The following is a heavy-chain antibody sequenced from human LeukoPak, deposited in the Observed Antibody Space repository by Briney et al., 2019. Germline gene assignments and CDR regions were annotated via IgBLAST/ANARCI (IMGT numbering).Heavy chain of an antibody. D-gene: IGHD3-16*01. CDR1: GFTFSSYA. CDR2: ISGSGGSI. CDR3: AREVGDFDY. V-gene: IGHV3-23*01. J-gene: IGHJ4*02. Sequence: GGSLRLSCVASGFTFSSYAMSWVRQAPGKGLEWVSVISGSGGSIYYGDSVKGRFTISRDYSKNTLYLQMNSLRAEDTAIYYCAREVGDFDYWGQGTLVTVSS.